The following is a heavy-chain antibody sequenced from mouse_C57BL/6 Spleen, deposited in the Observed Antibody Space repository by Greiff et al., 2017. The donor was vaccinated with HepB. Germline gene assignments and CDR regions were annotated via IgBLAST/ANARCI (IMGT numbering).Heavy chain of an antibody. CDR2: IDPEDGDT. Sequence: EVQLQQSGAELVRPGASVKLSCTASGFNIKDYYMHWVKQRPEQGLEWIGRIDPEDGDTEYAPKFQGKATMTADTSSNTAYLQLSSLTSEDTAVYYCTRKGVQNFFFAYWGQGTLVTVSA. J-gene: IGHJ3*01. CDR3: TRKGVQNFFFAY. CDR1: GFNIKDYY. V-gene: IGHV14-1*01.